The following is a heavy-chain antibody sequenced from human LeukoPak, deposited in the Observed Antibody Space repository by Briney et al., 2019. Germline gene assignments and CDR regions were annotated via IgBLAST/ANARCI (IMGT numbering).Heavy chain of an antibody. V-gene: IGHV1-8*01. Sequence: ASVKVSCKASGYIFTSYDINWVRQATGQGLEWMGWMNPNSGNTGYAQKFQGRVTMTRNTSISTAYMELSSLRSEDTAVYYCARGYFDSSGYYYFDYWGQGTLVTVSS. CDR2: MNPNSGNT. CDR3: ARGYFDSSGYYYFDY. CDR1: GYIFTSYD. D-gene: IGHD3-22*01. J-gene: IGHJ4*02.